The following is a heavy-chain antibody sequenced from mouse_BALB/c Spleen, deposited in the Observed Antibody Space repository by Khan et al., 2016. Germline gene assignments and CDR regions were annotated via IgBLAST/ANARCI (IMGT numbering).Heavy chain of an antibody. J-gene: IGHJ3*01. CDR3: ARSPYDYDVGSAY. D-gene: IGHD2-4*01. Sequence: EVQLQESGAELVKPGASVKLSCTASGFNIKDTYMHWVKQRPEQGLEWIGRIDPANGNTKYDPKFQGKATITADTSSNTAYLQLSSLTSEDTAVYYCARSPYDYDVGSAYWGQGTLVTVSA. CDR2: IDPANGNT. V-gene: IGHV14-3*02. CDR1: GFNIKDTY.